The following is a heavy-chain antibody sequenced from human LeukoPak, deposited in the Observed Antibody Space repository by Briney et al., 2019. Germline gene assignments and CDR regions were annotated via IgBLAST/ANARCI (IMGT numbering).Heavy chain of an antibody. J-gene: IGHJ5*02. D-gene: IGHD3-16*01. V-gene: IGHV4-38-2*02. Sequence: PSETLSLTCTVSGYSISSGYNWGWFRQPPGRGLEWIGDIHHNGNTNYTPSLRSRVTMSADTSKNQFSLKLRSVTAADAALYWARRVRAGDLDGFDPWGQGTLVTVSS. CDR1: GYSISSGYN. CDR3: RRVRAGDLDGFDP. CDR2: IHHNGNT.